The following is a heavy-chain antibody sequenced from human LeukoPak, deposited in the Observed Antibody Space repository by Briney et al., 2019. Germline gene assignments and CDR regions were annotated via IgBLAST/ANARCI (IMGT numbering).Heavy chain of an antibody. D-gene: IGHD2-21*01. Sequence: TSSETLSLTCTVSGGSISSYYWSWIRQPPGKGLEWIGYIYYSGSTNYNPSLKSRVTISVDTSKNQFSLKLSSVTAADTAVYYCAREYGDYLDYWGQGTLVTVPS. CDR1: GGSISSYY. CDR2: IYYSGST. CDR3: AREYGDYLDY. J-gene: IGHJ4*02. V-gene: IGHV4-59*01.